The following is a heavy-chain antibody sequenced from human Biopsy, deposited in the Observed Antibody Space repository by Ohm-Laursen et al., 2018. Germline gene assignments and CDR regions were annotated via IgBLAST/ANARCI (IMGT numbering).Heavy chain of an antibody. D-gene: IGHD4-23*01. Sequence: TQTLTLTCTFSGFSLSTTEVGVGWIRQPPGKALEWLALIYWSGDKRYSPSLKSRLTITKDTSKSQVVLTMTNMDPVDTATYYCAHERRWRNFDYWGQGTLVTVSS. J-gene: IGHJ4*02. CDR3: AHERRWRNFDY. CDR1: GFSLSTTEVG. V-gene: IGHV2-5*01. CDR2: IYWSGDK.